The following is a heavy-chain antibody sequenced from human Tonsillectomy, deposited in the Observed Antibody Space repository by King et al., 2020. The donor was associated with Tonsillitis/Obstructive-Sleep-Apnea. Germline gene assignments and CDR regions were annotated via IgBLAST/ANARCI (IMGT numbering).Heavy chain of an antibody. D-gene: IGHD2-15*01. CDR2: ISGSGGST. CDR1: GFTFSSYA. V-gene: IGHV3-23*04. Sequence: VQLVESGGGLVQPGGSLRLSCAASGFTFSSYAMSWVRQAPGKGLEWVSAISGSGGSTYYADPVKGRFTISRDNSKDPLYLQMTSLRAEDTAVYYCAKNQYGRTSCYHWGQGSLVTVSS. J-gene: IGHJ5*02. CDR3: AKNQYGRTSCYH.